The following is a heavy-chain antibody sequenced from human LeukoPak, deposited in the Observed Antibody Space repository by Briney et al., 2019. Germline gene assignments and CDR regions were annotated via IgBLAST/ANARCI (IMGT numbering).Heavy chain of an antibody. J-gene: IGHJ6*03. CDR2: IIPIFGTA. V-gene: IGHV1-69*05. CDR1: GGTFSSYA. D-gene: IGHD6-19*01. CDR3: ARGRYSSGWYYENYYYYYMDV. Sequence: SVKVSCKAYGGTFSSYAISWVRQAPGQGLEWMGGIIPIFGTANYAQKFQGRVTITTDESTSTAYMELSSLRSEDTAVYYCARGRYSSGWYYENYYYYYMDVWGKGTTVTVSS.